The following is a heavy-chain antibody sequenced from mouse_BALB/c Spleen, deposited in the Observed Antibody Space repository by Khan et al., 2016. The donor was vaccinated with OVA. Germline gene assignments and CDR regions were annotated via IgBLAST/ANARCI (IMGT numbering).Heavy chain of an antibody. D-gene: IGHD1-1*01. CDR3: ARAGHYYGSSSWLAY. CDR2: NNRYNGYT. V-gene: IGHV1-18*01. CDR1: GYTFTDYN. J-gene: IGHJ3*01. Sequence: VQLQQSGPELVKPGASVKIPCTASGYTFTDYNVYWVKQSLGKSLEWWGGNNRYNGYTIYNQKFKGKATLTVDKSSSTVYMELRTLTSEDTAVSICARAGHYYGSSSWLAYWGQGTLVTVSA.